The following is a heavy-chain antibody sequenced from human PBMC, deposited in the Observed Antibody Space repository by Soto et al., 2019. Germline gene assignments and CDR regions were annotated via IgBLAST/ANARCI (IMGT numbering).Heavy chain of an antibody. D-gene: IGHD3-22*01. CDR2: IYYSGST. Sequence: SETLSLTCAVFGYSISSSNWWGWIRQPPGKGLEWIGYIYYSGSTYYNPSLKSRVTMSVDTSKNQFSLKLSSVTAVDTAVYYCARITLTHYYDSSGYFDYWGQGTLVTVSS. CDR1: GYSISSSNW. CDR3: ARITLTHYYDSSGYFDY. J-gene: IGHJ4*02. V-gene: IGHV4-28*01.